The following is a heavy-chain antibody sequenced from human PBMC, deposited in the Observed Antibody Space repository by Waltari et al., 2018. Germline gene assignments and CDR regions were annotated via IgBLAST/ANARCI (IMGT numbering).Heavy chain of an antibody. V-gene: IGHV4-34*01. CDR2: INHSGST. Sequence: QVQLQQWGAGLLKPSETLSLTCAVYGGSFSGYYWIWIRQPPGRGLEWIGEINHSGSTNDNPSLKSRVTISVETSKNQFSRKLSFVTAADTAVYYGARPRGYSYGYRTGCWFDPWGQGTLVTVSS. CDR3: ARPRGYSYGYRTGCWFDP. J-gene: IGHJ5*02. CDR1: GGSFSGYY. D-gene: IGHD5-18*01.